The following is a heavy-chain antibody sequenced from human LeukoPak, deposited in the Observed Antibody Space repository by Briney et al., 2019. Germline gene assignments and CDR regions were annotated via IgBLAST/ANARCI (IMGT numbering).Heavy chain of an antibody. CDR2: INSDGSST. CDR1: GFTFSSYW. Sequence: GGSLRLSCAASGFTFSSYWMHWVRQVPGKGLVWVSRINSDGSSTSYAYSVKGRFTISRDNAKTTLYLQMNSLRAEDTAVYYCASRGYSSSWRFDYWGQGTLVTVSS. D-gene: IGHD6-13*01. CDR3: ASRGYSSSWRFDY. J-gene: IGHJ4*02. V-gene: IGHV3-74*01.